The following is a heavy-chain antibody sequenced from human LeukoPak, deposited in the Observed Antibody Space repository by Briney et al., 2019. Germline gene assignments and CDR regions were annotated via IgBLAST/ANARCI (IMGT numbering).Heavy chain of an antibody. J-gene: IGHJ4*02. V-gene: IGHV1-18*01. CDR2: ISAYNGNT. D-gene: IGHD4-17*01. Sequence: GAPVKVSCKASGYTFSNYGIRWVRQAPGQGLEWMGWISAYNGNTNYAQKFQGRVTMTTDTSTSTAYMELRSLRFDDTAVYYCARDDYGDYQRYWGQGTLVTVSS. CDR1: GYTFSNYG. CDR3: ARDDYGDYQRY.